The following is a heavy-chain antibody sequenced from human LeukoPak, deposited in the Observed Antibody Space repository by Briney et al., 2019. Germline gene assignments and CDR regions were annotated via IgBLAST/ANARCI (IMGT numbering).Heavy chain of an antibody. CDR3: VAAARGYFYDY. Sequence: PGGSLRLSCAASGFTFSSYWMHWVRQAPGKGLVWVSLINTGGSSTNYADFVKGRSTISRDNAKNTLYLQMNSLRDEDTAVYYCVAAARGYFYDYWGQGTLVTVSS. D-gene: IGHD2-15*01. J-gene: IGHJ4*02. CDR1: GFTFSSYW. V-gene: IGHV3-74*01. CDR2: INTGGSST.